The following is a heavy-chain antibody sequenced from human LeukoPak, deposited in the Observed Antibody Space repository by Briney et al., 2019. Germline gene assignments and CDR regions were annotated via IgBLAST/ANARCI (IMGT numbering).Heavy chain of an antibody. CDR2: IIPIFGTA. D-gene: IGHD3-16*01. CDR3: ARGGYDYVGDY. V-gene: IGHV1-69*06. CDR1: GGTFSSYA. J-gene: IGHJ4*02. Sequence: SVKVSCKASGGTFSSYAISWVRQAPGQGLEWMGRIIPIFGTANYAQKFQGRVTITADKSTSTAYMELSSLRSEDTAVYYRARGGYDYVGDYWGQGTLVTVSS.